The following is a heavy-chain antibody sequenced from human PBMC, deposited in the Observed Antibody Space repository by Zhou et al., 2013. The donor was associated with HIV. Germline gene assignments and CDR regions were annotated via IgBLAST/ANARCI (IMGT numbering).Heavy chain of an antibody. CDR1: GYIITDFG. CDR3: ARALSTRWNAGGFYYMDV. CDR2: ISSFRGYT. Sequence: QVQLVQSGAEVKRPGASVKVSCKASGYIITDFGISWVRQAPGQGLEWVGWISSFRGYTNYAQKFRGRVTVTTDTSTSTAYMELRSLRSDDTAVYYCARALSTRWNAGGFYYMDVWGKGTTVTV. D-gene: IGHD1-1*01. J-gene: IGHJ6*03. V-gene: IGHV1-18*04.